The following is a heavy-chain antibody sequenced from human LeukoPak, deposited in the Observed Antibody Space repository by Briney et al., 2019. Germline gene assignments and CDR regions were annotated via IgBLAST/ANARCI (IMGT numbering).Heavy chain of an antibody. CDR2: ISYDGSNK. CDR3: ARGASSLDY. V-gene: IGHV3-30-3*01. CDR1: GFTFSSYA. Sequence: PGRSLRLSCAASGFTFSSYAMHWVRQAPGKGLEWVAVISYDGSNKYYADSVKGRFTISRDNSKNTLYLQMNSLRAEDAAVYYRARGASSLDYWGQGTLVTVSS. D-gene: IGHD1-26*01. J-gene: IGHJ4*02.